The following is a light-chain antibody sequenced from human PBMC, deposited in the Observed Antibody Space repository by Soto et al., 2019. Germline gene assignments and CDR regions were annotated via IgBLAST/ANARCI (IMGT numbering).Light chain of an antibody. CDR1: QSVLFSSNSNNY. J-gene: IGKJ2*01. Sequence: DIVMTQSPDSLAVSLGERATINCKSSQSVLFSSNSNNYLAWYQQKPGQPPKLLIYWASTRESVVPARVSGSGSVTHFTINISSLQADDVAVYYCQQYYNTPPTFGQGTKLEIK. CDR3: QQYYNTPPT. CDR2: WAS. V-gene: IGKV4-1*01.